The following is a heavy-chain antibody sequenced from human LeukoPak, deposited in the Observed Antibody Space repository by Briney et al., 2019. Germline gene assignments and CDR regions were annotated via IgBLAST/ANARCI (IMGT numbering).Heavy chain of an antibody. J-gene: IGHJ4*02. V-gene: IGHV4-59*01. CDR2: IYYSGTT. CDR1: GGSISSYY. Sequence: SETLSRTCTVSGGSISSYYWNWIRQPPGKGLVWIGYIYYSGTTNYNPSLKSRVTISVDTSKNQFSLKLSAVTAADTAAYYRARGVYIAAAQYGYWGQGTLVTVSS. D-gene: IGHD6-13*01. CDR3: ARGVYIAAAQYGY.